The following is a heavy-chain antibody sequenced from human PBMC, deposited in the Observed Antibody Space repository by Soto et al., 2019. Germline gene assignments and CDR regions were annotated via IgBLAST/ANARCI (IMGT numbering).Heavy chain of an antibody. V-gene: IGHV3-33*01. J-gene: IGHJ6*02. CDR1: GFTFSSYG. CDR2: IWYDGSNK. Sequence: GGSLRLSCAASGFTFSSYGMHWVRQAPGKGLEWVAVIWYDGSNKYYADSVKGRFTISRDNSKNTLYLQMNSLRAEDTAVYYCARDRGYDSSGYHYYYYGMDVWGQGTTVTVSS. D-gene: IGHD3-22*01. CDR3: ARDRGYDSSGYHYYYYGMDV.